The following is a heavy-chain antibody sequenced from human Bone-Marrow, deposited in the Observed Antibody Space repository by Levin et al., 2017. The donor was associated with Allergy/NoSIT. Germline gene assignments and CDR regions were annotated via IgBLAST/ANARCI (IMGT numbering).Heavy chain of an antibody. D-gene: IGHD5-18*01. Sequence: GGSLRLSCAASGFTFSSYAMHWVRQAPGKGLEWVAVISYDGSNKYYADSVKGRFTISRDNSKNTLYLQMNSLRAEDTAVYYCARGSTRHYGYSYGFGYWGQGTLVTVSS. J-gene: IGHJ4*02. CDR3: ARGSTRHYGYSYGFGY. V-gene: IGHV3-30-3*01. CDR2: ISYDGSNK. CDR1: GFTFSSYA.